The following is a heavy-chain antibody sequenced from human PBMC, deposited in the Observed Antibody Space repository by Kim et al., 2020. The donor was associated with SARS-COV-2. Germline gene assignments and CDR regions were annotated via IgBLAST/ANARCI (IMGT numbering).Heavy chain of an antibody. Sequence: SETLSLTCTVPGGSISSSSYYWGWIRQPPGKGLEWIGSIYYSGSIYYNPSLKSRVTISVDTSKNQFSLKLSSVTAADTAVYYCARVHARSWGFMWYYYGMDVWGQGTTVTVSS. CDR1: GGSISSSSYY. D-gene: IGHD7-27*01. CDR2: IYYSGSI. V-gene: IGHV4-39*01. CDR3: ARVHARSWGFMWYYYGMDV. J-gene: IGHJ6*02.